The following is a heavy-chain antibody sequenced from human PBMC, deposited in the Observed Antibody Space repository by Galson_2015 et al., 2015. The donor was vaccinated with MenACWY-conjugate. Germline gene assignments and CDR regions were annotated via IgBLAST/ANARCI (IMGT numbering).Heavy chain of an antibody. Sequence: SLRLSCAASGFTFGDYAMSWVRQAPGKGLEWVGFIRSKAYGGTTEYAASVKGRFTISRDDSKSIAYLQMNSLKTVDTAVYYCTRPAEYYYGSGCYYNAWGQGTLVTVS. J-gene: IGHJ5*02. CDR3: TRPAEYYYGSGCYYNA. CDR1: GFTFGDYA. CDR2: IRSKAYGGTT. V-gene: IGHV3-49*04. D-gene: IGHD3-10*01.